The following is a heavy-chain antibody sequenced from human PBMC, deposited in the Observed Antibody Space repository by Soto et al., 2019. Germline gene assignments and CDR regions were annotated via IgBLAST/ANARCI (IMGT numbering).Heavy chain of an antibody. D-gene: IGHD5-18*01. CDR1: GFTFRSNG. J-gene: IGHJ4*02. CDR3: AKGLSVIQPWLMDAY. Sequence: QVQLVESGGGVVQPGRSLRLSCAASGFTFRSNGMHWVRQAQGKGLEWVAVISYDGSNEYYADSVKGRFTISRDNSKNTLYLQMNSLRGEDTAVYYCAKGLSVIQPWLMDAYWGQGTLVTVSS. CDR2: ISYDGSNE. V-gene: IGHV3-30*18.